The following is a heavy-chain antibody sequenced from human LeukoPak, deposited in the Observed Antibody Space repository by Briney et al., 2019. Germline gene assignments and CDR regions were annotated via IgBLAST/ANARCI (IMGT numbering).Heavy chain of an antibody. D-gene: IGHD3-22*01. Sequence: ASVKVSCKASGYTFTSYDINWVRQATGQGLEWMGWMNPNSGNTGYAQKFQGRVTMTRNTSISTAYMELSSLRSEDTAVYYCARADRSDYYSAPNAFGIWGQGTMVAVSS. V-gene: IGHV1-8*01. J-gene: IGHJ3*02. CDR3: ARADRSDYYSAPNAFGI. CDR1: GYTFTSYD. CDR2: MNPNSGNT.